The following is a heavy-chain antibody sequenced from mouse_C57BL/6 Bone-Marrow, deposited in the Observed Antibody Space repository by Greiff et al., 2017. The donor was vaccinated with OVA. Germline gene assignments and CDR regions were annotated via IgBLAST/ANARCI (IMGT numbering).Heavy chain of an antibody. V-gene: IGHV1-76*01. D-gene: IGHD2-2*01. J-gene: IGHJ2*01. CDR1: GYTFTDHY. CDR3: ARDNGYFSEY. CDR2: IYPGSGNT. Sequence: QVQLKQSGAEVVRPGASVKLSCKASGYTFTDHYINWVKQRPGQGLEWIARIYPGSGNTYYNEKFKGKATLTAEKSSNTAYMQLSSLTSEDSAVYFCARDNGYFSEYWGQGTTLTVSS.